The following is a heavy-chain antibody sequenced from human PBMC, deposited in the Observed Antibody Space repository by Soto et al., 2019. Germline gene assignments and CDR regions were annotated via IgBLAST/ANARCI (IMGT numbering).Heavy chain of an antibody. Sequence: GGSLILSCAASGFTFSSYEVHYVRQDPEKGLEWISYISSIGTGTYFAVSGRGRFTMSRDNTKNSVSLQMYSLRAEDTAIYYCVRDLHEPLAADALREANWGQGTQVTVSS. CDR1: GFTFSSYE. CDR2: ISSIGTGT. J-gene: IGHJ4*02. D-gene: IGHD4-17*01. CDR3: VRDLHEPLAADALREAN. V-gene: IGHV3-48*03.